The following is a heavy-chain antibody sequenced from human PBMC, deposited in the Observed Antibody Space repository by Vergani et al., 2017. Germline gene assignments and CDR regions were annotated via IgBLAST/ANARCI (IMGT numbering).Heavy chain of an antibody. Sequence: QVQLQQWGAGLLKPSETLSLTCAVYGGSFSGYYWSWIRQPPGKGLEWSGEINHSGSTNYNPSLKSRVTISVDTSKNQFSLKLSSVTAADTAVYYCARSLIVLMVYASKQRPFDYWGQGTLVTVSS. V-gene: IGHV4-34*01. J-gene: IGHJ4*02. D-gene: IGHD2-8*01. CDR1: GGSFSGYY. CDR2: INHSGST. CDR3: ARSLIVLMVYASKQRPFDY.